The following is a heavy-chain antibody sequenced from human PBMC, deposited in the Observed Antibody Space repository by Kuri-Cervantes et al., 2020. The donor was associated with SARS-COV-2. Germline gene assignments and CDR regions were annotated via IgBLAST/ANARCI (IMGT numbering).Heavy chain of an antibody. CDR2: LNHDGST. J-gene: IGHJ4*02. Sequence: SQTLSLTFAVIGGSINGHYWSWIRQPPGKGLEWVGELNHDGSTNYNPSLKSRITISGDASKNQFSLKVTSVTAADTAVYYCARAEYQPGSTTPFDYWGQGTLVTVSS. V-gene: IGHV4-34*01. CDR1: GGSINGHY. CDR3: ARAEYQPGSTTPFDY. D-gene: IGHD1-26*01.